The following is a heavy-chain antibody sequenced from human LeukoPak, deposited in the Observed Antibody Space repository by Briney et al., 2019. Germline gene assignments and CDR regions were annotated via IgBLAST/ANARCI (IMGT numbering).Heavy chain of an antibody. Sequence: SETLSLTCTVSAGSISTYHWNWIRKSPEKGLEWIGYMQSTGSSNYNPSFKSRVTISVDMSRNQIVLYLSSVTAADTAVYFCARDKQHSYGRYFDHWGQGILVTVSS. V-gene: IGHV4-59*01. J-gene: IGHJ4*02. CDR3: ARDKQHSYGRYFDH. CDR2: MQSTGSS. D-gene: IGHD5-18*01. CDR1: AGSISTYH.